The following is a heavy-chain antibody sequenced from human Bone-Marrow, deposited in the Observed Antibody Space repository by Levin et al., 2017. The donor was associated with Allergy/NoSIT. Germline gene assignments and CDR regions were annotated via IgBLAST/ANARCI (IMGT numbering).Heavy chain of an antibody. D-gene: IGHD2-2*01. J-gene: IGHJ6*02. Sequence: PGGSLRLSCTASGFTFNSYSMHWVRQAPGKGLEWVAVVWYDGSKRYYAGSVEGRFSVSRDNSRNTLYLQVNSLRAEDTAVYYCARDGGACSGHSCYYNVHYYGVDVWGQGTTVTVSS. CDR3: ARDGGACSGHSCYYNVHYYGVDV. V-gene: IGHV3-33*01. CDR1: GFTFNSYS. CDR2: VWYDGSKR.